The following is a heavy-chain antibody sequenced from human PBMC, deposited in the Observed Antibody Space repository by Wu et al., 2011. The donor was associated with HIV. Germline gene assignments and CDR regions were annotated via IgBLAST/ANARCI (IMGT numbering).Heavy chain of an antibody. Sequence: QVQLVQSGAEVKKPGASVKVSCKASGYTFTGYYMQWLRQAPGQGLEWMGWINPSTGGTNYAQKFQGRVTITTDESTSTAYMELSSLRSEDTAVYYCARDRGMYSGSYLSRYYFDYWGQGTLVTVSS. D-gene: IGHD1-26*01. J-gene: IGHJ4*02. CDR3: ARDRGMYSGSYLSRYYFDY. CDR2: INPSTGGT. V-gene: IGHV1-2*02. CDR1: GYTFTGYY.